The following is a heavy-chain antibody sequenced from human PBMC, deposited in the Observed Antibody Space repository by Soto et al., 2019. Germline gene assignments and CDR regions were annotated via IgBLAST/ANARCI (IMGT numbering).Heavy chain of an antibody. CDR2: IYHSGST. CDR1: SGSISSSNW. Sequence: QVQLQESGPGLVKPSGTLSLTCAVSSGSISSSNWWSWVRQPPGKGLEWIGEIYHSGSTNYNPSLKSRVTISVDQSKNQFSLKLSSVTAADTAVYYCARAAFSGFYRFGGYYFDYWGQGTLVTVSS. CDR3: ARAAFSGFYRFGGYYFDY. D-gene: IGHD3-10*01. J-gene: IGHJ4*02. V-gene: IGHV4-4*02.